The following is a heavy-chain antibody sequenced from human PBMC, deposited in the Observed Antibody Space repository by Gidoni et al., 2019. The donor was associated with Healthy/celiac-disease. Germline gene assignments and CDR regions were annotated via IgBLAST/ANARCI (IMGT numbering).Heavy chain of an antibody. J-gene: IGHJ6*02. CDR3: ARPQIRYDMLTRYYYYYGMDV. CDR1: GGPSSSSA. V-gene: IGHV1-69*01. Sequence: VPLVQSGAEVKTPGSSVTVSCRAYGGPSSSSALSWARQAPGQGLEWMGGIIPIFGTANYAQKFQGRVTIVADESTSTAYMELSSLRSEDTAVYYCARPQIRYDMLTRYYYYYGMDVWGQGTTVTVSS. D-gene: IGHD3-9*01. CDR2: IIPIFGTA.